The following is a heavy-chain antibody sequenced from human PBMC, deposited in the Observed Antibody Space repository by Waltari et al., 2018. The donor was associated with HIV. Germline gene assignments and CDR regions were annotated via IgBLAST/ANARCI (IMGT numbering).Heavy chain of an antibody. CDR3: ARHQSAARPYYYYGMDV. V-gene: IGHV4-39*01. CDR2: IYYSGST. Sequence: QLQLQESGPGLVKPSETLSLTCTVSGGSISSSSYYWGWIRQPPGKGLEWIGSIYYSGSTYYNPSLKSRVTISVDTSKNQFSLKLSSVTAADTAVYYCARHQSAARPYYYYGMDVWGQGTTVTVSS. J-gene: IGHJ6*02. CDR1: GGSISSSSYY. D-gene: IGHD6-6*01.